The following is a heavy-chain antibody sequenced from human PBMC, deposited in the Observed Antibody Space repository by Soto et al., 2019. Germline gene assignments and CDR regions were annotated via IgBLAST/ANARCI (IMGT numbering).Heavy chain of an antibody. CDR2: ISGSGGST. J-gene: IGHJ6*03. CDR1: GFTFSSYA. V-gene: IGHV3-23*01. D-gene: IGHD3-16*01. Sequence: GSLRLSCAASGFTFSSYAMSWVRQAPGKGLEWVSAISGSGGSTYYADSVKGRFTISRDNSKNTLYLQMNSLRAEDTAVYYCAKGVLALGYYYYMDVWGKGTTVTVSS. CDR3: AKGVLALGYYYYMDV.